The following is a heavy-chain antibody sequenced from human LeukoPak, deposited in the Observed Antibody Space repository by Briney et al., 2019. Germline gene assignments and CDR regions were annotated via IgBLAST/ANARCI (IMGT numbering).Heavy chain of an antibody. D-gene: IGHD2-15*01. Sequence: PSETLSLTCTVSGGSISSGGYYWGWIRQHPGKGLEWIGYIYYSGSTYYNPSLKSRVTISVDTSKNQFSLKLSSLAAADTAVYYCARDSGGYYGMDVWGQGTTVTVSS. CDR3: ARDSGGYYGMDV. V-gene: IGHV4-31*03. CDR2: IYYSGST. J-gene: IGHJ6*02. CDR1: GGSISSGGYY.